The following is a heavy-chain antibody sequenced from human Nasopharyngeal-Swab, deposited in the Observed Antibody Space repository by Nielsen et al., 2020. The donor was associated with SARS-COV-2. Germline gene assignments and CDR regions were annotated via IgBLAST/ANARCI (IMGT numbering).Heavy chain of an antibody. CDR1: GYTFTNYA. Sequence: ASVKVSRKTSGYTFTNYAMNWVRQAPGQGLEWMGWINTNTGNPMYAQGFTGRFVFSLDTSVSTAYLQISSLKAEDTAVYYCARDLVGLGYYWGQGTLVTVSS. CDR3: ARDLVGLGYY. D-gene: IGHD2-2*01. J-gene: IGHJ4*02. V-gene: IGHV7-4-1*02. CDR2: INTNTGNP.